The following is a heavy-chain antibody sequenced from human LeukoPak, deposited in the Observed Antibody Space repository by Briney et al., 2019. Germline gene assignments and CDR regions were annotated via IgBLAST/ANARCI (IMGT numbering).Heavy chain of an antibody. CDR1: GFTFSSYW. D-gene: IGHD5-12*01. CDR3: VKADSGYDLLFDY. J-gene: IGHJ4*02. CDR2: IRSDGSST. V-gene: IGHV3-74*01. Sequence: GGSLRLSCAASGFTFSSYWMHWVRQAPGKGLVWVSRIRSDGSSTTYADSVKGRFTISRDNSKNTLYLQMNSLRAEDTAVYYCVKADSGYDLLFDYWGQGTLVTVSS.